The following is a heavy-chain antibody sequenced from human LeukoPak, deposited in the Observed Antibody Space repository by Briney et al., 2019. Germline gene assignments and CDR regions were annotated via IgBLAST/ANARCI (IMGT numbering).Heavy chain of an antibody. J-gene: IGHJ6*03. CDR3: ARGDIVVVPAYYYYMDV. CDR1: GYSFIDYY. D-gene: IGHD2-2*01. V-gene: IGHV1-46*01. CDR2: INPSGGST. Sequence: ASVKVSCKTSGYSFIDYYIHWVRQAPGQGLEWMGIINPSGGSTSYAQKFQGRVTMTRDTSTSTVYMELSSLRSEDTAVYYCARGDIVVVPAYYYYMDVWGKGTTVTISS.